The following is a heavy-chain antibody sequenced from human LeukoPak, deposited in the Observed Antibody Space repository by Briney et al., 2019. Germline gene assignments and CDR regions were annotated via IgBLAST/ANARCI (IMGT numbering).Heavy chain of an antibody. CDR2: ISYDGSNK. V-gene: IGHV3-30*18. Sequence: GGSLRLSCVASGFTFSSYGMHWVRQAPGKGLEWVAVISYDGSNKYYADSVKGRFTISRDNSKNTLYLQMNSLRAEDTAVYYCANTAIGWFGEGIASGMDVWGQGTTVTVSS. CDR1: GFTFSSYG. CDR3: ANTAIGWFGEGIASGMDV. D-gene: IGHD3-10*01. J-gene: IGHJ6*02.